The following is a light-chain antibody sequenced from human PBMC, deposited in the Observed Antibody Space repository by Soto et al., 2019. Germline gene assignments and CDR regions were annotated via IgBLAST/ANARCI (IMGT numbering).Light chain of an antibody. J-gene: IGKJ3*01. CDR2: GAS. CDR3: QQYGSSPPFS. V-gene: IGKV3-20*01. CDR1: QSVPSTY. Sequence: EIVLTQSPGTLSLSPGERATLSCRASQSVPSTYLAWYQQRPGQAPRLLIYGASTRAPGIPDRFSGSGSGTEFTLTVGGLEPEDCAVYFCQQYGSSPPFSFGRGTKVDIK.